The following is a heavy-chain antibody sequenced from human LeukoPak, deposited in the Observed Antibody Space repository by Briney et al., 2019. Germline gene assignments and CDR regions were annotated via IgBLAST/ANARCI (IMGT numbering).Heavy chain of an antibody. CDR1: GYTFTNYG. D-gene: IGHD3-22*01. CDR2: ISAYNGNT. J-gene: IGHJ4*02. Sequence: GASVKVSCKASGYTFTNYGISWVRQAPGQGLEWMGWISAYNGNTNYAQKFQGRVTMTRDTATSTAYMELTSLTSDDTAVYYCARDRALFSSYYDSSAYWGQGTLVTVSS. CDR3: ARDRALFSSYYDSSAY. V-gene: IGHV1-18*01.